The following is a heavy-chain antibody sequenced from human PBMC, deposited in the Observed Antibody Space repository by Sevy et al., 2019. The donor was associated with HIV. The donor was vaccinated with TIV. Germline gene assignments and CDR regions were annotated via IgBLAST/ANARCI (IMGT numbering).Heavy chain of an antibody. D-gene: IGHD2-21*02. V-gene: IGHV3-33*08. J-gene: IGHJ4*02. CDR3: ARGGGYCGGDCYSIDY. CDR2: IWYDGTIK. Sequence: GGSLRLSCAASGFTFSSYVMHWVRQAPGKGLEWVALIWYDGTIKYYADSVMGRFTISRDNSKDTLFLQMNSLTPEDTAVYYCARGGGYCGGDCYSIDYWGQGALVTVSS. CDR1: GFTFSSYV.